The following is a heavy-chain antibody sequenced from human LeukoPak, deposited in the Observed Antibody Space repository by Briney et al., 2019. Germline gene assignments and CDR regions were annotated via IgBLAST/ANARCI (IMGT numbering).Heavy chain of an antibody. V-gene: IGHV1-18*01. D-gene: IGHD6-19*01. CDR2: ISAYNGNT. J-gene: IGHJ4*02. CDR1: GYTFTKYG. Sequence: GASVTDTFKATGYTFTKYGISWLRQPPAQGLAWMGWISAYNGNTNYAQKLQGRVTMTTDTSTSTAYMELRSLRSDDTAVYYCARDVGSGWGYRPDYWGQGTLVTVSS. CDR3: ARDVGSGWGYRPDY.